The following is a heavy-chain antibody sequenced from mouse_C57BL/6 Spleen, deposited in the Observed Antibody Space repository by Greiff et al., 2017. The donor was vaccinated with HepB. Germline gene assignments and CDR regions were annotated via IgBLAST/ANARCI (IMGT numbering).Heavy chain of an antibody. CDR2: INPSSGYT. CDR3: ARGDDDYCGPYYFDY. V-gene: IGHV1-4*01. Sequence: VQLQQSGAELARPGASVKMSCKASGYTFTSYTMHWVKQRPGQGLEWIGYINPSSGYTKYNQKFKDKATLTADKSSSTAYMQLSSLTSEDSAVSYVARGDDDYCGPYYFDYWGQSTTLTVSS. CDR1: GYTFTSYT. J-gene: IGHJ2*01. D-gene: IGHD2-3*01.